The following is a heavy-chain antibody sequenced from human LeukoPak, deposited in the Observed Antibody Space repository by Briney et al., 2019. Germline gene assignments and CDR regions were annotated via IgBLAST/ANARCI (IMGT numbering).Heavy chain of an antibody. J-gene: IGHJ3*02. Sequence: SQTLSLTCAISGDSVSSNNGAWNWIRQSPSRGLEWLGRTYYRSKWYNDYAVSVKSRITINPDASKNQFSLQLNSVTPEDTAVYYCARDEGLVLGAFDIWGQGTMVTVSS. CDR3: ARDEGLVLGAFDI. D-gene: IGHD6-13*01. CDR2: TYYRSKWYN. V-gene: IGHV6-1*01. CDR1: GDSVSSNNGA.